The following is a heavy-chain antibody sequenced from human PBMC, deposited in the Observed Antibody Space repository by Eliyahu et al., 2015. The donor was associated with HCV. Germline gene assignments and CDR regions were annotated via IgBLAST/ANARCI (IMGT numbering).Heavy chain of an antibody. CDR2: IYTSGNX. D-gene: IGHD3/OR15-3a*01. CDR3: ARDFDYWTGYFVY. Sequence: QVQLQESGPGLVKPSETLSLTCTVSGGPIGTYHWSWIRQPAGKGLEWIGHIYTSGNXKYHPSLKSRLTXSXDTSKSQFSLRLTSVTAADTAVYYCARDFDYWTGYFVYWGPGILVTVSS. V-gene: IGHV4-4*07. CDR1: GGPIGTYH. J-gene: IGHJ4*02.